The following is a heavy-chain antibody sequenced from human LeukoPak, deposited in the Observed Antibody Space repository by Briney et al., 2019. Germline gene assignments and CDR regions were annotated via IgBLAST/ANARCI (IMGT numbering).Heavy chain of an antibody. CDR3: ARANFRGAFDI. D-gene: IGHD1-1*01. J-gene: IGHJ3*02. CDR1: GFTFSSYW. V-gene: IGHV3-7*01. CDR2: IKQDGSEK. Sequence: PGGSLRLSCAASGFTFSSYWMSSVRQAPGKGLEWVANIKQDGSEKYYVDSVKGRFTISRDNAKTSLYLQMNSLRDEDTAVYYCARANFRGAFDIWGQGTMVTVSS.